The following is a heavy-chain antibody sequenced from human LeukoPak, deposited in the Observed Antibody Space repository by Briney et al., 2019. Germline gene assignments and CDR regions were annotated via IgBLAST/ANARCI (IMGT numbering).Heavy chain of an antibody. V-gene: IGHV3-20*04. Sequence: GGSLRLSCAASGFTFDDYGMSWVRQAPGKGLEWVSGINWNGGSTGYADSVKGRFTISRDNAKSSIYLQMSSLRDDDTAVYYCARDPYNRGGYGAFDLWGLGTTVAVSS. CDR1: GFTFDDYG. J-gene: IGHJ3*01. CDR3: ARDPYNRGGYGAFDL. D-gene: IGHD3-22*01. CDR2: INWNGGST.